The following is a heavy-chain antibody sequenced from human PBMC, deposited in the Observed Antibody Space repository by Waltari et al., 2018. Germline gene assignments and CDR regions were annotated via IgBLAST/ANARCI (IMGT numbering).Heavy chain of an antibody. CDR1: GGSISNYY. Sequence: QVQLQESGPGLVKPSETLSLTCTVTGGSISNYYCTWIRQPAGKGLEWIGRIYTSGTTNYNPSLKSRVTMSVDTSKNQFSLNLSSVTAADTAVYYCARGIGYCTSTNCYPRPLYFDYWGQGTLVTVSS. J-gene: IGHJ4*02. D-gene: IGHD2-2*01. CDR3: ARGIGYCTSTNCYPRPLYFDY. CDR2: IYTSGTT. V-gene: IGHV4-4*07.